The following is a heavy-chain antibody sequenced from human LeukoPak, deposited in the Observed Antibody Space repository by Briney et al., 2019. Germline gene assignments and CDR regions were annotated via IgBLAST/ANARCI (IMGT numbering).Heavy chain of an antibody. CDR2: IFYSGSA. J-gene: IGHJ4*02. Sequence: SETLSLTCTVSGGSCSSYYWSWIRQPPGKGLEWIGYIFYSGSANYNPSLKSRVTISVDTSKNQFSLKLNSVTAADTAVYYCARTPRIPDYGDYFDYWGQGTLVTVSS. CDR1: GGSCSSYY. V-gene: IGHV4-59*01. D-gene: IGHD4-17*01. CDR3: ARTPRIPDYGDYFDY.